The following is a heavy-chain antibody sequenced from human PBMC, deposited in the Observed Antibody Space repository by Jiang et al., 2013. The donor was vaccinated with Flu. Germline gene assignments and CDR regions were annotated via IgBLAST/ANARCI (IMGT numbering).Heavy chain of an antibody. CDR3: ARGGYYDISADDAFDI. Sequence: SGAEVKKPGASVKVSCKASGYTFTGYYMHWVRQAPGQGLEWMGWINPNSGGTNYAQKFQGRVTMTRDTSISTAYMELSRLRSDDTAVYYCARGGYYDISADDAFDIWGQGTMVTVSS. CDR2: INPNSGGT. CDR1: GYTFTGYY. D-gene: IGHD3-22*01. J-gene: IGHJ3*02. V-gene: IGHV1-2*02.